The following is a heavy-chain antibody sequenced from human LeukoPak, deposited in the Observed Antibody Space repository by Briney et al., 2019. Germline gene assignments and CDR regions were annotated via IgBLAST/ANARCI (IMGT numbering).Heavy chain of an antibody. J-gene: IGHJ4*02. CDR1: GYTFTGYY. CDR3: AREPLDYDSSVDY. CDR2: INPNSGGT. Sequence: ASVKVSCKASGYTFTGYYMHWVRQAPGQGLEWMGWINPNSGGTNYAQKFQGRVTMTRDTSISTAYMELSSLRSEDTAVYYCAREPLDYDSSVDYWGQGTLVTVSS. V-gene: IGHV1-2*02. D-gene: IGHD3-22*01.